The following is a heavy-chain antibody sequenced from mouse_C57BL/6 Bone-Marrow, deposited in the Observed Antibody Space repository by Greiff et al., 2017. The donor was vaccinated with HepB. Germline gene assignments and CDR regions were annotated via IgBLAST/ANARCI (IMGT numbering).Heavy chain of an antibody. J-gene: IGHJ1*03. Sequence: QVQLQQSGPELVKPGASVKISCKASGYAFSSSWMNWVKQRPGKGLEWIGRIYPGDGDTNYNGKFKGKATLTADKSSSTAYMQLSSLTSEDSAVYFCARGWLRRGFWYFDVWGTGTTVTVSS. CDR1: GYAFSSSW. CDR3: ARGWLRRGFWYFDV. CDR2: IYPGDGDT. V-gene: IGHV1-82*01. D-gene: IGHD2-2*01.